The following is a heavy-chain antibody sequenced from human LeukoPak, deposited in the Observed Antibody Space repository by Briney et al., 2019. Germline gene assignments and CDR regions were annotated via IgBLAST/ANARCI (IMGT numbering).Heavy chain of an antibody. CDR3: ARALSSGWYPAFDY. D-gene: IGHD6-19*01. J-gene: IGHJ4*02. CDR2: IYSGGKT. CDR1: GFTVSSNS. Sequence: GGSLRLSCTVSGFTVSSNSWSWVRQAPGKGLEWVSFIYSGGKTHSSDSVKGRFTISRDNSENTLYLQMNSLRAEDTAVYYCARALSSGWYPAFDYWGQGTLVTVSS. V-gene: IGHV3-53*05.